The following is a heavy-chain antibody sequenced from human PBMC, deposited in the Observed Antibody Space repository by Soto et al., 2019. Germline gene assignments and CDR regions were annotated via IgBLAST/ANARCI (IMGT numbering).Heavy chain of an antibody. D-gene: IGHD5-12*01. Sequence: ASVKVSCKASGYALTSHHLHWVRQAPGQGLEWMGIINPDDGGTLYAQKFQGRVTMTRDTSTSTAYMELSSLRSEDTAVYYCARVAWQPLDYWGQGTLVTVSS. J-gene: IGHJ4*02. CDR2: INPDDGGT. CDR3: ARVAWQPLDY. CDR1: GYALTSHH. V-gene: IGHV1-46*01.